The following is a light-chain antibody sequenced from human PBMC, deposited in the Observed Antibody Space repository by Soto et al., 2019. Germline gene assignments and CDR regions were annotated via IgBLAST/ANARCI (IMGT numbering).Light chain of an antibody. CDR3: QQYNNWPPWT. CDR2: GAS. Sequence: PGERAALSCRASQSVSSNLAWYQQKPGQAPRLLIYGASTRATGIPARFSGSGSGTEFTLTISSLQSEDFAVYYCQQYNNWPPWTFGQGTKVDIK. CDR1: QSVSSN. V-gene: IGKV3-15*01. J-gene: IGKJ1*01.